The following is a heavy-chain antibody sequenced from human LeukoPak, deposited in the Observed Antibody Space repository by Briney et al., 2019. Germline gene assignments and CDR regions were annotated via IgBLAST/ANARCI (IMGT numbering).Heavy chain of an antibody. Sequence: PGGSLRLSCAASGFAFSNFAMTWVRQAPGKGLQWVAAISGTGGSTYYADSMKGRLTISRDNSKNTLYLQMNSLRAEDTAVYYCARDLWDIVVVPAAMRDYYYYGMDVWGKGTTVTVSS. CDR2: ISGTGGST. CDR3: ARDLWDIVVVPAAMRDYYYYGMDV. CDR1: GFAFSNFA. V-gene: IGHV3-23*01. D-gene: IGHD2-2*01. J-gene: IGHJ6*04.